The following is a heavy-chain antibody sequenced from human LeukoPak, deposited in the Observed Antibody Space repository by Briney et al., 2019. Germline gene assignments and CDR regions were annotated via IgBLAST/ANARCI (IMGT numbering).Heavy chain of an antibody. CDR3: ARDSSGTTFDY. J-gene: IGHJ4*02. CDR1: GFTFSSYW. V-gene: IGHV3-7*01. D-gene: IGHD1-7*01. Sequence: GGSLRLSCAASGFTFSSYWMSWVRQAPGKGLEWVGQISQDESEKYYVDSVRGRFTFSRDNAKNSLYLQMNSLRAEDTAVYYCARDSSGTTFDYWGQGTLVTVSS. CDR2: ISQDESEK.